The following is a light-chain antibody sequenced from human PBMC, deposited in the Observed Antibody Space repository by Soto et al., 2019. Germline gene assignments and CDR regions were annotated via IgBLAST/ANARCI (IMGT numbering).Light chain of an antibody. Sequence: EIGLTQSPGTLSSSPGEGVTLSCRASETIRSNYLAWYQKKHGQAPRLLIFGASTRATGIPDKFSGSGSGTDFNLTISSLEPEDFAEYYCQQYGSSPPDTFGPGT. CDR1: ETIRSNY. CDR3: QQYGSSPPDT. CDR2: GAS. J-gene: IGKJ3*01. V-gene: IGKV3-20*01.